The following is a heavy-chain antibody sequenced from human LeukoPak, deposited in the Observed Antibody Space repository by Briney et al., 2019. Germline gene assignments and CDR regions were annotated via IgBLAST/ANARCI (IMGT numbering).Heavy chain of an antibody. CDR2: ISSSSIYI. CDR3: ARVEDYDILTGFDY. D-gene: IGHD3-9*01. J-gene: IGHJ4*02. V-gene: IGHV3-21*01. CDR1: GFTFSTYS. Sequence: GGSLRLSCAASGFTFSTYSMNWVRQAPGKWLEWVSSISSSSIYIYYADSVKGRFTISRDNAKNSLYLQMNSLRAEDTAVYYCARVEDYDILTGFDYWGQGTLVTVSS.